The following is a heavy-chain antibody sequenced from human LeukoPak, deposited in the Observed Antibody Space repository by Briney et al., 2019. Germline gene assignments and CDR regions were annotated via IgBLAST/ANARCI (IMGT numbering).Heavy chain of an antibody. D-gene: IGHD2-21*01. CDR2: ISRDSGRI. V-gene: IGHV3-9*01. CDR3: AKTLWKSYYYYGMDV. J-gene: IGHJ6*02. CDR1: GFTFDDYT. Sequence: GGSLRLSCAASGFTFDDYTMHWVRQAPGKGLEWVSGISRDSGRIGYADSVEGRFTISRDNAKSSLHLQMNSLRPEDTALYYCAKTLWKSYYYYGMDVWGQGTTVTVSS.